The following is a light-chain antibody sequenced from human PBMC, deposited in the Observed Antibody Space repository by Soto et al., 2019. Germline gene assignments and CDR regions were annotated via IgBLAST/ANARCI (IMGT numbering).Light chain of an antibody. CDR1: QSVSSY. J-gene: IGKJ4*01. CDR3: QQRSNWPT. CDR2: DAS. Sequence: EIVLTQSPATLSLSPGERAFLSCRASQSVSSYLAWYQQKPGQAPRLLIHDASNRATGIPARFSGSGSGTDFTLTISSLEPEDFAVYYCQQRSNWPTFGGGTKVEIK. V-gene: IGKV3-11*01.